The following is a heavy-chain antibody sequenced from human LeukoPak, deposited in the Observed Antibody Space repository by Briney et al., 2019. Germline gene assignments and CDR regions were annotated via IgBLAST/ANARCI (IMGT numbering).Heavy chain of an antibody. J-gene: IGHJ6*03. V-gene: IGHV4-34*01. D-gene: IGHD3-3*02. CDR2: INHSGSA. CDR3: ARAFYPGYYSYMAV. CDR1: GGSFSGYY. Sequence: SETLSLTCAVYGGSFSGYYWSWIRQPPGKGLEWIGEINHSGSANYNPSLKSRVTISVDTSKNQFSLKLSSVTAADTAVYYCARAFYPGYYSYMAVWGKGTTVTVSS.